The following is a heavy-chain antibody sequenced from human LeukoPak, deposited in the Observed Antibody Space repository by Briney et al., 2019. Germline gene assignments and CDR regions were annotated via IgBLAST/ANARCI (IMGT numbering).Heavy chain of an antibody. CDR1: GGSVTSYY. J-gene: IGHJ3*02. Sequence: SETLSLTCTVSGGSVTSYYWSWIRQPPGKGLEWIGYIYYRGSTNYNPSLKSRVTISVDTSKNQFSLKLSSVTAADTAVYYCARDFQIAAAGTGAFDIWGQGTMVTVSS. CDR2: IYYRGST. D-gene: IGHD6-13*01. CDR3: ARDFQIAAAGTGAFDI. V-gene: IGHV4-59*02.